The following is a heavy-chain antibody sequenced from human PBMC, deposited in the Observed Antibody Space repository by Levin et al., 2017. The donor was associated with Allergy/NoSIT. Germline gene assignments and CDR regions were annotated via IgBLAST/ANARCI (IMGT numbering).Heavy chain of an antibody. J-gene: IGHJ4*02. CDR1: GFTVSSNY. CDR2: IYSGGST. V-gene: IGHV3-53*01. Sequence: AGGSLRLSCAASGFTVSSNYMSWVRQAPGKGLEWVSVIYSGGSTYYADSVKGRFTISRDNSKNTLYLQMNSLRAEDTAVYYCARFDLHGSGDFDYWGQGTLVTVSS. CDR3: ARFDLHGSGDFDY. D-gene: IGHD3-10*01.